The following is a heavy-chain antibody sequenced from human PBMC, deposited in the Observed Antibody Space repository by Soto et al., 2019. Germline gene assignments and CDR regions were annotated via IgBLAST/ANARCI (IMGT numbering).Heavy chain of an antibody. V-gene: IGHV4-34*01. D-gene: IGHD3-3*01. CDR3: ARGGSDYDFWSGYYYYYYGMDV. Sequence: SETLSLTCAVYGGSFSGYYWSWTRQPPGKGLEWIGEINHSGSTNYNPSLKSRVTISVDTSKNQFSLKLSSVTAADTAVYYCARGGSDYDFWSGYYYYYYGMDVWGQGTTVTVSS. J-gene: IGHJ6*02. CDR2: INHSGST. CDR1: GGSFSGYY.